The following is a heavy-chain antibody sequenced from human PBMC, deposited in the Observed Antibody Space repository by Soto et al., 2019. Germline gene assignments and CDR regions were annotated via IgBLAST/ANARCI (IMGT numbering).Heavy chain of an antibody. CDR2: MNPNSAKT. V-gene: IGHV1-8*01. J-gene: IGHJ6*02. D-gene: IGHD6-13*01. CDR1: GYTFTSYD. CDR3: AGEGVRGMAL. Sequence: QVQLVQSGAEVKKPGASVKVSCKASGYTFTSYDINWVRQATGQGLEWRGWMNPNSAKTGYAQKFQGRVTMTRNTPIMTAYMALPSLGSEETAVYYCAGEGVRGMALWGQGPTVTVSS.